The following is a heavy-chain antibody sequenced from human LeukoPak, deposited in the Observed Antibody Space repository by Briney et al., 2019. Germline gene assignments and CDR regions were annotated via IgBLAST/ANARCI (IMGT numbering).Heavy chain of an antibody. V-gene: IGHV3-13*01. Sequence: PGGSLRLSCAASGFTFSSYDMHWVRQAPGKGLEWVSAIGTAGDTYYPGSVKGRFTISRENAKNSLYLQMNSLRAGDTAVYYCARDGSYYGMDVWGQGTTVTVSS. CDR2: IGTAGDT. J-gene: IGHJ6*02. D-gene: IGHD1-26*01. CDR1: GFTFSSYD. CDR3: ARDGSYYGMDV.